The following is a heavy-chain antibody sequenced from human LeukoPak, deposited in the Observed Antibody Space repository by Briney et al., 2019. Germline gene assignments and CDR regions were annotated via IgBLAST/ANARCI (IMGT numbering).Heavy chain of an antibody. CDR2: IAVGSGNT. J-gene: IGHJ4*02. V-gene: IGHV1-58*02. Sequence: ASVKVSCKASGFTFTSSAMQWMRQARGQRLEWIGWIAVGSGNTNYAQKFQERVTITRDMSTSTAYMELSSLRSEDTAVYYCAAAVDYDILTGYANFDYWGQGTLVTVSS. D-gene: IGHD3-9*01. CDR1: GFTFTSSA. CDR3: AAAVDYDILTGYANFDY.